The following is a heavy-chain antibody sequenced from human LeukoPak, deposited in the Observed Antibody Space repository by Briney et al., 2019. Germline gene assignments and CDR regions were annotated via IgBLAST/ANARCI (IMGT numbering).Heavy chain of an antibody. CDR2: IYYSGST. CDR3: ARYITIFGVVIPDDY. Sequence: PSETLSLTCTVSGGSISSSSYYWGWIRQPPGKGLEWIGSIYYSGSTYYNPSLKSRVTISVDTSKGQFSLKPSSVTAADTAVYYCARYITIFGVVIPDDYWGQGTLVTVSS. CDR1: GGSISSSSYY. V-gene: IGHV4-39*01. D-gene: IGHD3-3*01. J-gene: IGHJ4*02.